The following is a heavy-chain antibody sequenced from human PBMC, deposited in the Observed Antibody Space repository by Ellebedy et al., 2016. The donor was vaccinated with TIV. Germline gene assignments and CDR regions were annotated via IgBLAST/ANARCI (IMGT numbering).Heavy chain of an antibody. V-gene: IGHV3-13*01. Sequence: GGSLRLXCAASGFTFSSYDMHWVRQATGKGLEWVSAIGTAGDTYYPGSVKGRFTISRENAKNSLYLQMNSLRAGDTAVYYCAKGHRIVVVPAALPDWGQGTLVTVSS. CDR2: IGTAGDT. CDR1: GFTFSSYD. D-gene: IGHD2-2*01. CDR3: AKGHRIVVVPAALPD. J-gene: IGHJ4*02.